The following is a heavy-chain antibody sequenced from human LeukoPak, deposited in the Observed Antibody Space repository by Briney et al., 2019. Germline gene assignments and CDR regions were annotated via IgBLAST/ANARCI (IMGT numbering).Heavy chain of an antibody. CDR2: INHSGST. CDR3: ARLKISLLWFGELSHYFDY. Sequence: SETLSLTCAVYGGSFSGYYWSWIRKPPGKGLEWIGEINHSGSTNYNPSLKSRVTISVDTSKNQFSLKLSSVTAADTAVYHCARLKISLLWFGELSHYFDYWGQGTLVTVSS. J-gene: IGHJ4*02. D-gene: IGHD3-10*01. CDR1: GGSFSGYY. V-gene: IGHV4-34*01.